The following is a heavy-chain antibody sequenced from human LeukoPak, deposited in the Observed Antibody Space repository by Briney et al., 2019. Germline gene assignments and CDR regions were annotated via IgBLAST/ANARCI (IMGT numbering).Heavy chain of an antibody. D-gene: IGHD3-3*01. J-gene: IGHJ4*02. CDR2: IYYSGST. CDR1: GGSFSGYY. V-gene: IGHV4-31*11. CDR3: ARSLTVLRFLEWFDYYFDY. Sequence: SETLSLTCAVYGGSFSGYYWSWIRQHPGKGLEWIGYIYYSGSTYYNPSLKSRVTISVDTSKNQFSLKLSSVTAADTAVYYCARSLTVLRFLEWFDYYFDYWGQGTLVTVSS.